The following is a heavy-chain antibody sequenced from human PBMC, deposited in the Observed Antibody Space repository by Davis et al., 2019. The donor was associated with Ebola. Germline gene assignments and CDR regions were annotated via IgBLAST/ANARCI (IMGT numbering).Heavy chain of an antibody. D-gene: IGHD4-17*01. J-gene: IGHJ4*02. V-gene: IGHV3-53*01. Sequence: AGSLSLSCAVSGITVSASDMSWVRQAPGKGLEWVSIISCGGGTSYSDSVKGRFTISRDSSKNTLFLHMDSLTDEDTAVYYWARDEGDDGDYGWADYWGQGTLVTVSS. CDR3: ARDEGDDGDYGWADY. CDR1: GITVSASD. CDR2: ISCGGGT.